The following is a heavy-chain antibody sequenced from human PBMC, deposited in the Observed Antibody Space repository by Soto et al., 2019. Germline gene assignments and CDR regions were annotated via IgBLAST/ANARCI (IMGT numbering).Heavy chain of an antibody. J-gene: IGHJ3*02. V-gene: IGHV1-24*01. Sequence: TPAKVSCKVSGYTLTELFMHWVRQAPGKGLEWMGGFDPEDGETIYAQKFQGRVTMTEDTSTDTAYMELSSLRSEDTAVYYCATIPGDYYDSSGYLDAFDIWGQGTMVTVSS. CDR2: FDPEDGET. CDR1: GYTLTELF. CDR3: ATIPGDYYDSSGYLDAFDI. D-gene: IGHD3-22*01.